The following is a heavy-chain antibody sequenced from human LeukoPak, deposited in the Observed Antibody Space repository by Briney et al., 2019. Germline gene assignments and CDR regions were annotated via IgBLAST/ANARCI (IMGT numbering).Heavy chain of an antibody. D-gene: IGHD3-10*01. CDR1: GGSMNYNY. CDR3: ARDDMDRGGSIFDF. V-gene: IGHV4-59*01. CDR2: IYYSGNT. Sequence: SETLSLTCTVSGGSMNYNYWSWIRQPPGKGLEWIGYIYYSGNTKYNPSLKSRVTISIDTSKNQFSLKLSSVTAADTAVYYCARDDMDRGGSIFDFWGQGTLVTVSS. J-gene: IGHJ4*02.